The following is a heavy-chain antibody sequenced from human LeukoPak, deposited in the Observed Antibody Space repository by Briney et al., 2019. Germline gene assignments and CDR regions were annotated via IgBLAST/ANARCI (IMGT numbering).Heavy chain of an antibody. D-gene: IGHD6-13*01. Sequence: SSVNVSFKGSVYSFTSYGISGLRQAPSRGLEWVGCICAYNGNTNYAKKVQGRVTMTTDKSTSTAYMELRRLRSDATAVYYCARVSPYSPEYFQHWGQGTLVTVSS. CDR1: VYSFTSYG. CDR3: ARVSPYSPEYFQH. CDR2: ICAYNGNT. J-gene: IGHJ1*01. V-gene: IGHV1-18*01.